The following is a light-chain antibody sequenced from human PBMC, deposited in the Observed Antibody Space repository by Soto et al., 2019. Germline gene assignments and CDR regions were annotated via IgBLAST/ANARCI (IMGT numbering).Light chain of an antibody. V-gene: IGKV1-39*01. CDR2: AAS. J-gene: IGKJ1*01. Sequence: DIQMTQSPYSLSASVGDRVTITCRASQSISSYLNWYQQKPGKAPKLLIYAASTLQSGVPSRFSGSGSGTDFTLTISCLQSEDFATYYCLQYDSFPRTVGQGT. CDR3: LQYDSFPRT. CDR1: QSISSY.